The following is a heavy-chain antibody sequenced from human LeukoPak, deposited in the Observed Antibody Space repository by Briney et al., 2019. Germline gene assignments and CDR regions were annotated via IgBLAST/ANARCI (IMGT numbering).Heavy chain of an antibody. Sequence: SETLSLTCTVSGGSISSSSYYWGWIRQPPGKGLEWIGSIYYSGSTYYNPSLKSRVTISVDTSKNQFSLKLSSVTAADTAVYYCARDLSLIYTIFMDVWGKGTTVTVSS. CDR3: ARDLSLIYTIFMDV. CDR1: GGSISSSSYY. V-gene: IGHV4-39*07. J-gene: IGHJ6*03. CDR2: IYYSGST. D-gene: IGHD3-16*01.